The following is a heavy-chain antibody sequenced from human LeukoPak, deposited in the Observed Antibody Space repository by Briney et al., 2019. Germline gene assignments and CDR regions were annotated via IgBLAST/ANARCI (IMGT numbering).Heavy chain of an antibody. J-gene: IGHJ6*03. CDR3: ARSGHLWEGSDYYYYMDV. CDR2: ISWNGGII. Sequence: SLRLSCAASGFTFDDYATHWVRQAPGKGLEWVSGISWNGGIIGYADSVKGRFTISRDNAKNSLHLQMNSLRAEDTAMYYCARSGHLWEGSDYYYYMDVWGKGTTVTVSS. D-gene: IGHD3-16*01. V-gene: IGHV3-9*01. CDR1: GFTFDDYA.